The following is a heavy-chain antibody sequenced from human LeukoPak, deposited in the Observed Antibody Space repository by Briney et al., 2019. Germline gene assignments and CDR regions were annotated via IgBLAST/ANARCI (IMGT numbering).Heavy chain of an antibody. V-gene: IGHV4-4*07. Sequence: SETLSLTCTVSGGSISPYYRTWIRQPAGKGLEWIGHIYTSGSTNYNPSLKSRVTMSVDTSKNQFSLKLGSVTAADTAVYYCARVPFSSGWYYFDYWGQGILVTAS. CDR3: ARVPFSSGWYYFDY. CDR1: GGSISPYY. CDR2: IYTSGST. D-gene: IGHD6-19*01. J-gene: IGHJ4*02.